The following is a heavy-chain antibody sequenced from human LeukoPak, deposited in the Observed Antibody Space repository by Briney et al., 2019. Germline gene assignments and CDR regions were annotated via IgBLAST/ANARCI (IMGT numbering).Heavy chain of an antibody. V-gene: IGHV3-49*04. Sequence: GGSLRLSCTASGFIFGDYAMSWVRRAPGKGLEWVGFIRSKAYGGTTEYAASVKGRFTISRDDSKSIAYLQMNSLKTEDTAVYYCTRDALSGSYSSVFWFDPWGQGTLVTVSS. CDR3: TRDALSGSYSSVFWFDP. J-gene: IGHJ5*02. CDR1: GFIFGDYA. CDR2: IRSKAYGGTT. D-gene: IGHD1-26*01.